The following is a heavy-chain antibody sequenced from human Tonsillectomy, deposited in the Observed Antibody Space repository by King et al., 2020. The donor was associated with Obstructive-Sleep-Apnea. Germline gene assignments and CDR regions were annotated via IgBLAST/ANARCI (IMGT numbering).Heavy chain of an antibody. CDR1: GFTFSSYG. CDR2: IWYDGSNK. CDR3: AKDQYCSSTSCPRGGFDY. D-gene: IGHD2-2*01. J-gene: IGHJ4*02. V-gene: IGHV3-33*06. Sequence: VQLVESGGGVVQPGRSLRLSCAASGFTFSSYGMHWVRQAPGKGLEWVAGIWYDGSNKYYADSVKGRFTISRDNSKNTLYLQMNSLRAEDTAVYYCAKDQYCSSTSCPRGGFDYRGQGTLVTVSS.